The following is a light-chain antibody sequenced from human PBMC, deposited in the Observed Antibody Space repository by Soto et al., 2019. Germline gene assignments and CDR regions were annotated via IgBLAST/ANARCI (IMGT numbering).Light chain of an antibody. V-gene: IGLV2-8*01. CDR2: DVS. J-gene: IGLJ3*02. CDR1: SSDVGGYNY. CDR3: NSYAGNNYWV. Sequence: QAVVTQPPSASGSPGQSVTISCTGTSSDVGGYNYVSWYQHHPGKVPKLIISDVSKRPSGVPDRFSGSKSGNTASLTLSGLQAEDEADYYCNSYAGNNYWVFGGGTKLTVL.